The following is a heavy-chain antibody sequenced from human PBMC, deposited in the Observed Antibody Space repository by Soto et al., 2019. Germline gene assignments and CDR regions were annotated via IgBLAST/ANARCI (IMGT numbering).Heavy chain of an antibody. CDR2: IYSCGST. J-gene: IGHJ5*02. Sequence: GGSLRLSCAASGFTFGSHAMSWVRQAPGEGLEWVSVIYSCGSTYYADSVKGRFTISRDNSENTLYLQMNSLRAEDTAVYYCASYCSSTSCYSWGQGTLVTVSS. V-gene: IGHV3-66*03. CDR1: GFTFGSHA. CDR3: ASYCSSTSCYS. D-gene: IGHD2-2*01.